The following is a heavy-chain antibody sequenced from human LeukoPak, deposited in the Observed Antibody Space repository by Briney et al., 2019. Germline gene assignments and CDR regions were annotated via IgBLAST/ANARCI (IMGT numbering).Heavy chain of an antibody. Sequence: SVKVSCKASGGTFSSYAISWVRQAPGQGPEWMGGIIPIFGTANYAQKFQGRVTITADKSTSTAYMELSSLRSEDTAVYYCAGDRGYKLPYYYYYMDVWGKGTTVTVSS. CDR2: IIPIFGTA. CDR3: AGDRGYKLPYYYYYMDV. CDR1: GGTFSSYA. V-gene: IGHV1-69*06. D-gene: IGHD5-24*01. J-gene: IGHJ6*03.